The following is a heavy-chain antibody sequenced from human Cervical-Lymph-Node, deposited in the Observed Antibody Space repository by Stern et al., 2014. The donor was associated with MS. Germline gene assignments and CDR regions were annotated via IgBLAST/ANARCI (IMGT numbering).Heavy chain of an antibody. CDR3: ASGTGSKRPTGNY. J-gene: IGHJ4*02. Sequence: QVQLVESGAEVKKPCASVKVSCKASGYTFTSHYMHLVRQAPGQGLEWVGLINPSGDSASYAQKFQGRLTMTRDTSTSTVYMELSSLRSEDTAVYYCASGTGSKRPTGNYWGQGTLVTVSS. D-gene: IGHD3/OR15-3a*01. CDR2: INPSGDSA. CDR1: GYTFTSHY. V-gene: IGHV1-46*01.